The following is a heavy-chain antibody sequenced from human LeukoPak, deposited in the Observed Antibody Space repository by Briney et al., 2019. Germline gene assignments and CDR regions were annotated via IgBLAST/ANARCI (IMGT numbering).Heavy chain of an antibody. CDR3: ARAVVPAAMSLYYYYFMDV. V-gene: IGHV4-59*11. J-gene: IGHJ6*03. CDR2: IYYSGST. CDR1: GGSISSHY. D-gene: IGHD2-2*01. Sequence: SSETLSLTCTVSGGSISSHYWSWIRQPPGKGLEWIGYIYYSGSTNYNPSLKSRVTISVDTSKNQFSLKLSSVTAADTAVYYCARAVVPAAMSLYYYYFMDVWGKGTTVTVSS.